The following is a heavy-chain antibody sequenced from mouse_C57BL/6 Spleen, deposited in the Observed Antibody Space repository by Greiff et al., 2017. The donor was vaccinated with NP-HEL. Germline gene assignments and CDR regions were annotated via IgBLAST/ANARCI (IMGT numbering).Heavy chain of an antibody. D-gene: IGHD1-1*01. J-gene: IGHJ2*01. CDR3: ARADGYYGSSYYY. V-gene: IGHV1-59*01. CDR1: GYTFTSYW. Sequence: QVQLQQPGAELVRPGTSVKLSCKASGYTFTSYWMHWVKQRPGQGLEWIGVIDPSDSYTNYNQKFKGKATLTVDTSSSTAYMQLSSLTSEDSAVYYCARADGYYGSSYYYWCQGTTLTVSS. CDR2: IDPSDSYT.